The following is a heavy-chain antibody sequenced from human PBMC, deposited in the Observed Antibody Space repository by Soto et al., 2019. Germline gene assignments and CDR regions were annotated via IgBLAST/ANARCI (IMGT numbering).Heavy chain of an antibody. Sequence: EVQLVESGGGLVQPGGSLRLSCAASGFTVSSNYMSWVRQAPGKGLEWVSVIYRGGSTYYADSVKGRFTISRDNSKNTLYLQMTSLTAEDTAVYYCARAGLLSYYYYYGMDVCGQGTTVTVSS. CDR1: GFTVSSNY. V-gene: IGHV3-66*01. CDR3: ARAGLLSYYYYYGMDV. CDR2: IYRGGST. D-gene: IGHD2-15*01. J-gene: IGHJ6*02.